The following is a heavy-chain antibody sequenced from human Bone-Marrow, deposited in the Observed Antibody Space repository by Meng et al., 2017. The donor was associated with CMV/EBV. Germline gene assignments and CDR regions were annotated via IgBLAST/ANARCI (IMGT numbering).Heavy chain of an antibody. Sequence: SETLSLTCTVSGGSISSSSYYWGWIRQPPGKGLEWIGSIYYSGSTYYNPSLKSRVTISVDTSKNQFSLKLSSVTAADTAVYYCARIVGATLYYYYGMDVWGQGTTVTVYS. V-gene: IGHV4-39*07. D-gene: IGHD1-26*01. CDR3: ARIVGATLYYYYGMDV. CDR2: IYYSGST. J-gene: IGHJ6*01. CDR1: GGSISSSSYY.